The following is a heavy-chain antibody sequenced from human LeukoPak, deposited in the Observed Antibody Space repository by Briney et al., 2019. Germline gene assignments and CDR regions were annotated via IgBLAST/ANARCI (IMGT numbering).Heavy chain of an antibody. CDR1: GFTVSSDY. V-gene: IGHV3-66*01. Sequence: GGSLRLSCAASGFTVSSDYMSWVRQAPGKGLEWVSIIYNGYNTYYADSVKGRFTISRDNSKNTLYLQMNSLRVEDTAVYYCATEEQWLAFDYWGQGTLVSVSS. J-gene: IGHJ4*02. CDR2: IYNGYNT. CDR3: ATEEQWLAFDY. D-gene: IGHD6-19*01.